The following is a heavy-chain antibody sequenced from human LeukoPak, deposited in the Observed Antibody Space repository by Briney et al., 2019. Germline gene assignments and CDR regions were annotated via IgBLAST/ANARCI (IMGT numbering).Heavy chain of an antibody. CDR1: GFTFSNYP. D-gene: IGHD3-16*01. V-gene: IGHV3-23*01. Sequence: GGSLRLSCAASGFTFSNYPMSYVRQAPGKGLEWVSTVGISGSDTYYADSVRGRFTISRGNSKNTLFLQMNSLGVEDTAVYYCAKDLRGLILRYFDSWGQGILVTVSS. CDR3: AKDLRGLILRYFDS. CDR2: VGISGSDT. J-gene: IGHJ4*02.